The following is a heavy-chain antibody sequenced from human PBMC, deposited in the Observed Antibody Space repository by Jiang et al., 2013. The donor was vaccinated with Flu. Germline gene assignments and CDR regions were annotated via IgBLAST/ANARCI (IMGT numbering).Heavy chain of an antibody. V-gene: IGHV4-4*07. Sequence: GLVKPSETLSLTCTVSGGSISSYYWNWIRQPAGEGLEWIGRMYSSGSSYYNPSLKSRVTMSLDTSKNQFSLKLSSVTAADTAVYYCARDSISHHYGMDVWGQGTTVTVSS. CDR3: ARDSISHHYGMDV. CDR1: GGSISSYY. CDR2: MYSSGSS. J-gene: IGHJ6*02. D-gene: IGHD2/OR15-2a*01.